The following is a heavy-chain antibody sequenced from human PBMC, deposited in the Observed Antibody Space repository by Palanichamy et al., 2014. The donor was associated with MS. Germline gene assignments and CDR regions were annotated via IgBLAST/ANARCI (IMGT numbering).Heavy chain of an antibody. CDR2: IYSGGST. J-gene: IGHJ6*02. CDR1: GFTVSSNY. CDR3: ARDRGADFWSYGMDA. V-gene: IGHV3-53*01. D-gene: IGHD3-3*01. Sequence: EVQLVESGGGLIQPGGSLRLSCAASGFTVSSNYMSWVRQAPGKGLEWVSVIYSGGSTYYADSVKGRFTISRDNSKNTLYLQMNSLRAEDTAVYYCARDRGADFWSYGMDAWGQGTTVTVSS.